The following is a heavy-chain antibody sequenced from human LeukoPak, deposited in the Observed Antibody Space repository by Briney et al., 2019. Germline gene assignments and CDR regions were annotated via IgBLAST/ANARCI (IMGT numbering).Heavy chain of an antibody. D-gene: IGHD3-10*01. CDR3: ASQISRMVRGVIEDY. J-gene: IGHJ4*02. Sequence: GASVKVSCKASGYTFTSYAISWVRQAPGQGLEWMGRIIPIFGTANYAQKFQGRVTITTDESTSTAYMELSSLRSEDTAVYYCASQISRMVRGVIEDYWGQGTLVTVSS. V-gene: IGHV1-69*05. CDR1: GYTFTSYA. CDR2: IIPIFGTA.